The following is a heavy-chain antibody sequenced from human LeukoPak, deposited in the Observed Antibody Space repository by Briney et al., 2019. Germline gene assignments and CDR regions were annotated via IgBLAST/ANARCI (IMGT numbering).Heavy chain of an antibody. D-gene: IGHD3-22*01. J-gene: IGHJ3*01. V-gene: IGHV4-39*01. CDR2: MFYSGST. CDR1: GGSISSRSHC. CDR3: AVAGVRYYDSSGLHAFDF. Sequence: SETLSLTCTVSGGSISSRSHCWGWIRQPPGKGLEWIGTMFYSGSTYYNPSLKSRVAISVDTSENQFSLELNSMTAADTAVYYCAVAGVRYYDSSGLHAFDFWGRGTMVTVSS.